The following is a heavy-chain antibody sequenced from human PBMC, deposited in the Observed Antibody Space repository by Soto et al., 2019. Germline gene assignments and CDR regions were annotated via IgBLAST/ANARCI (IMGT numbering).Heavy chain of an antibody. J-gene: IGHJ4*02. V-gene: IGHV1-2*04. Sequence: QVQLVQSGAEVKKPGASVKVSCKASGYTFTVYYIHWVRQAPGQGLEWMGWINTNSGGTNYAQKFQGWVTMNRDTSISTAYMELSRLRSDDTALYYCARGLYSDNSGYYFRYFDYWGQGTMVTVSS. CDR2: INTNSGGT. D-gene: IGHD3-22*01. CDR3: ARGLYSDNSGYYFRYFDY. CDR1: GYTFTVYY.